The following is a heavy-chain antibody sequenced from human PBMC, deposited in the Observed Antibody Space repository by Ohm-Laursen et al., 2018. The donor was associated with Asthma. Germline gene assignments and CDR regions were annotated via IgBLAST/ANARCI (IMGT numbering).Heavy chain of an antibody. J-gene: IGHJ5*02. V-gene: IGHV4-31*03. Sequence: TLSLTCPVSGGSISSGGYYWSWIRQHPGKGLEWIGYIYYSGSTYYNPSLKSRVTISVDTSKNQFSLKLSSVTAADTAVYYCARERKDTAMGGGFDPWGQGTLVTVSS. D-gene: IGHD5-18*01. CDR1: GGSISSGGYY. CDR3: ARERKDTAMGGGFDP. CDR2: IYYSGST.